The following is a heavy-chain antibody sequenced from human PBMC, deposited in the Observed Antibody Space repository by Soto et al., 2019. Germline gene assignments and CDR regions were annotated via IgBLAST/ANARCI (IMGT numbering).Heavy chain of an antibody. CDR1: GGSISSYY. CDR3: ARHQVTGYYSGYYYMYV. V-gene: IGHV4-59*08. Sequence: ETLSLTCTVSGGSISSYYWSWIRQPPGKGLEWIGYIYYSGSTNYNPSLKSRVTISVDTSKNQFSLKLSSMTAADTAVYYCARHQVTGYYSGYYYMYVWGKGTTVTVSS. CDR2: IYYSGST. J-gene: IGHJ6*03. D-gene: IGHD3-9*01.